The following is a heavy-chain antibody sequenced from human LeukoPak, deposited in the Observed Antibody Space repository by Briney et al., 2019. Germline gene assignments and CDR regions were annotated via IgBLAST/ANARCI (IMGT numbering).Heavy chain of an antibody. CDR3: ARGRKYRSGYTVTELGSGYFDY. D-gene: IGHD5-18*01. CDR2: IYYSGRT. Sequence: PSETLSLTCSVSGGPISSYYWSWIRQPPGKGLEWIGYIYYSGRTSYNPSLKSRVTISVDTSKNQFSLRLSSVTAADTAVYYCARGRKYRSGYTVTELGSGYFDYWGQGTLVTVSS. J-gene: IGHJ4*02. V-gene: IGHV4-59*01. CDR1: GGPISSYY.